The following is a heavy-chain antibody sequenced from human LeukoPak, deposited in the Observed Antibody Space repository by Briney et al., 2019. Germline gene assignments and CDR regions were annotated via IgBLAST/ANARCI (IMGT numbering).Heavy chain of an antibody. CDR1: GGSISSSSYY. Sequence: SETLSLTCTVSGGSISSSSYYWGWIRQPPGKGLEWIGSIYYSGSTYYNPSLKSRVTISVDTSKNQFSLKLSSVTAADTAVYYCARRPRDIVATTFDYWGQGTLVTVSS. D-gene: IGHD5-12*01. CDR3: ARRPRDIVATTFDY. V-gene: IGHV4-39*01. J-gene: IGHJ4*02. CDR2: IYYSGST.